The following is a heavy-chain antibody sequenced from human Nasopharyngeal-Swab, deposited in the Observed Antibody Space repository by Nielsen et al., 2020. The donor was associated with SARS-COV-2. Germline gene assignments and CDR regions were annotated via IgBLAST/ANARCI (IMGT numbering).Heavy chain of an antibody. J-gene: IGHJ6*02. CDR3: ARAFALCGDV. CDR1: GFNFSSYS. Sequence: GESLKISCAASGFNFSSYSMNWVRQAPGKGLEWVSYNSSSSSTIYYADSVKGRFTISRDNAKNSLYLQMNSLRAEDTALYYCARAFALCGDVWGQGTTVTVSS. CDR2: NSSSSSTI. D-gene: IGHD2-21*01. V-gene: IGHV3-48*04.